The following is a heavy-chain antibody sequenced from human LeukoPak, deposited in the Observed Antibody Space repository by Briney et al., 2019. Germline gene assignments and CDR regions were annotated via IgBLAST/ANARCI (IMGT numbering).Heavy chain of an antibody. CDR2: ISGSGGST. D-gene: IGHD3-10*01. J-gene: IGHJ4*02. V-gene: IGHV3-23*01. CDR3: AKDTFETYGSGSYCDY. CDR1: GFTFSSYA. Sequence: GGSLRLSCAASGFTFSSYAMSWVRQAPGKGLEWVSAISGSGGSTYYADSVKGRFTISRDNAKNSLYLQMNSLRAEDTALYYCAKDTFETYGSGSYCDYWGQGTLVTVSS.